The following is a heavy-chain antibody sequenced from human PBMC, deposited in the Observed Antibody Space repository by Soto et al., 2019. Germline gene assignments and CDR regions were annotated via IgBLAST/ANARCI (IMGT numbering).Heavy chain of an antibody. CDR2: ISGSGGST. CDR1: GFTFSSYA. V-gene: IGHV3-23*01. J-gene: IGHJ1*01. Sequence: GESLKISCAASGFTFSSYAMSWVRQAPGKGLEWVSAISGSGGSTYYADSVKGRFTISRDNSKNTLYLQMNSLRAEDTAVYYCAKVQDYYDSSGYPGYFQHWGQGTLVTVSS. D-gene: IGHD3-22*01. CDR3: AKVQDYYDSSGYPGYFQH.